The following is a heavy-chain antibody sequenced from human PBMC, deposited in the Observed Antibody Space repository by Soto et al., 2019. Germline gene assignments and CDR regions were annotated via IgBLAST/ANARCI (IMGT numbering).Heavy chain of an antibody. CDR2: IYSGGST. CDR3: ARSEDCSSTSCSDAFDI. J-gene: IGHJ3*02. D-gene: IGHD2-2*01. CDR1: GFTVSSNY. Sequence: EVQLVESGGGLVQPGGSLRLSCAASGFTVSSNYMSWVRQAPGKGLEWVSVIYSGGSTYYADSVKGRFTISRHNSKNTLYLQMNSLRAEYTAVYYCARSEDCSSTSCSDAFDIWGQGTMVTVSS. V-gene: IGHV3-53*04.